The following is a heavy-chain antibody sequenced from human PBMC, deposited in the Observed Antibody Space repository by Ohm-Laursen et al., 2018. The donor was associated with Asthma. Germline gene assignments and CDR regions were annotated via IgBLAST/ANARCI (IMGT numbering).Heavy chain of an antibody. CDR1: GYTFTSYG. CDR3: ARVLTIFGVVHKGEYGMDV. Sequence: VASVKVSCKASGYTFTSYGISWVRQAPGQGLEWMGWISAYNGNTNYAQKLQGRVTMTTDTSTSTAYMELRSLRSDDTAVYYCARVLTIFGVVHKGEYGMDVWGQGTTVTVSS. V-gene: IGHV1-18*01. D-gene: IGHD3-3*01. CDR2: ISAYNGNT. J-gene: IGHJ6*02.